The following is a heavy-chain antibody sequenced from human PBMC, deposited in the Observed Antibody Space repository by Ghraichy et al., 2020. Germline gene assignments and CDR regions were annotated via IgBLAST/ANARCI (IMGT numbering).Heavy chain of an antibody. V-gene: IGHV4-31*03. CDR1: GGSISSGGYY. CDR2: IYYSGST. D-gene: IGHD5-18*01. J-gene: IGHJ2*01. CDR3: ARVRGGYSYGPYWYFDL. Sequence: SETLSLTCTVSGGSISSGGYYWSWIRQHPGKGLEWIGYIYYSGSTYYNPSLKSRVTISVDTSKNQFSLKLSSVTAADTAVYYCARVRGGYSYGPYWYFDLWGRGTLVAVSS.